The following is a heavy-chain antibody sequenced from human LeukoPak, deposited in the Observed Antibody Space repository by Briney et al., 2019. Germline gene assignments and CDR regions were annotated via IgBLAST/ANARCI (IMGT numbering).Heavy chain of an antibody. V-gene: IGHV3-66*03. CDR2: IYSDNT. J-gene: IGHJ4*02. CDR1: GFTVSSNS. CDR3: AKDVKYYDSSGYRFPY. Sequence: GGSLRLSCTVSGFTVSSNSMSWVRQAPGKGLEWVSFIYSDNTHYSDSVKGRFTISRDNSKNTLYLQMSRLRAEDTAVYYCAKDVKYYDSSGYRFPYWGQGTLVTVSS. D-gene: IGHD3-22*01.